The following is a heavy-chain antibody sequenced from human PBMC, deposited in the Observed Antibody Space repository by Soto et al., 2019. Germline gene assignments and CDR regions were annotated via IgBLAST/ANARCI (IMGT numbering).Heavy chain of an antibody. CDR3: ARGDREEDMITFGGVIVDPYYYYGMDV. Sequence: ASVTVSCKASGGTFSSYAISWVRQAPGQGLEWMGGIIPIFGTANYAQKFQGRVTITADESTSTAYMELSSLRSEDTAVYYCARGDREEDMITFGGVIVDPYYYYGMDVWGQGTTVTVSS. CDR2: IIPIFGTA. J-gene: IGHJ6*02. CDR1: GGTFSSYA. V-gene: IGHV1-69*13. D-gene: IGHD3-16*02.